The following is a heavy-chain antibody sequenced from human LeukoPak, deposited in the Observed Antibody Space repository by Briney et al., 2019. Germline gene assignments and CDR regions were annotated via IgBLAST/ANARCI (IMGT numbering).Heavy chain of an antibody. CDR1: SGSINRGGYF. CDR3: ARSDYGNYYFDY. Sequence: PSQTLSLTCTVSSGSINRGGYFWRWIRQHPGKGLEWIGYIYYSRTTNYNPSLKSRVSISLDASENQFSLKLSSVTAADTAVYYCARSDYGNYYFDYWGQGTLVTVSS. V-gene: IGHV4-31*03. J-gene: IGHJ4*02. D-gene: IGHD4-17*01. CDR2: IYYSRTT.